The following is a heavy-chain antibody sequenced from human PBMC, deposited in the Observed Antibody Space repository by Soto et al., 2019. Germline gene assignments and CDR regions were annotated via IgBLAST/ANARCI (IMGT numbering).Heavy chain of an antibody. CDR2: IYHRGST. Sequence: QVQLQESGPGLVKPSGTLSLTCAVSGGSISSSNWWSWVRQPPGKGLEWIGEIYHRGSTNYNPSLKSRVTISVDKSKNQFSLKLSSVTAADTAVYYCASDGGTGTTPAGAFDIWGQGTMVTVSS. D-gene: IGHD1-7*01. CDR1: GGSISSSNW. J-gene: IGHJ3*02. CDR3: ASDGGTGTTPAGAFDI. V-gene: IGHV4-4*02.